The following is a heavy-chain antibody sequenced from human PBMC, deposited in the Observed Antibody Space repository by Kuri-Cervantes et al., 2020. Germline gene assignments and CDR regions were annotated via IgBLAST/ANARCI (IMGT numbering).Heavy chain of an antibody. V-gene: IGHV4-34*01. D-gene: IGHD6-13*01. CDR3: ARGVKDSSSWHAVAPAGYYFDY. CDR2: INHSGST. J-gene: IGHJ4*02. CDR1: GGSFSNYY. Sequence: SQTLSLTCAVYGGSFSNYYWTWIRQPPGKGLEWIGEINHSGSTNYNPSLKSRVTISVDTSKNQFSLKLSSVTAADTAVYYCARGVKDSSSWHAVAPAGYYFDYWGQGTLVTVSS.